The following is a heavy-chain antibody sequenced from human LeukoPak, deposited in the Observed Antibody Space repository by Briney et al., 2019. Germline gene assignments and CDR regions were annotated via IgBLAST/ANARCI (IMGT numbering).Heavy chain of an antibody. CDR2: IYSGGST. D-gene: IGHD6-19*01. Sequence: PGGSLRLSCAASGFTVSSNYMTWVRQAPGKGLEWVSIIYSGGSTYYADSVKGRFTISRDNSKNTLYLQMNSLRVEDTAVYYCARLDSLGITVGYWGQGTLVTVSS. V-gene: IGHV3-66*04. CDR1: GFTVSSNY. J-gene: IGHJ4*02. CDR3: ARLDSLGITVGY.